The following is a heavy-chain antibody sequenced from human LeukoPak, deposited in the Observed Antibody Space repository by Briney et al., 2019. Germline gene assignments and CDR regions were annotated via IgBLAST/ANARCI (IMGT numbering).Heavy chain of an antibody. CDR2: IRYDGSNK. Sequence: GGSLRLSCAASGFTFSSYGMHWVRQAPGKGLEWVAFIRYDGSNKYYADSVKGRFTISRDNSKNTLYLQMNSLRAEDTAVYYCAKDQVATLGYFDYWGQGTLVTVSS. D-gene: IGHD5-12*01. CDR3: AKDQVATLGYFDY. CDR1: GFTFSSYG. V-gene: IGHV3-30*02. J-gene: IGHJ4*02.